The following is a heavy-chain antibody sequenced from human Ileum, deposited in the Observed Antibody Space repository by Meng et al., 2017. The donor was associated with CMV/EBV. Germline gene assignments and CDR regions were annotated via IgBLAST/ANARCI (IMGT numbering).Heavy chain of an antibody. CDR3: VRGPGASTREGFDY. Sequence: QVQLQESGQGLVKPSETLSLTCTVSGGSVNNYYWSWIRQSAGKGLEWIGRFYSSDTYNYHPSLDSRVTMSLDTSKNQFSLNLRSVTAADTATYYCVRGPGASTREGFDYWGLGTLVTVSS. J-gene: IGHJ4*02. CDR2: FYSSDTY. D-gene: IGHD1-26*01. CDR1: GGSVNNYY. V-gene: IGHV4-4*07.